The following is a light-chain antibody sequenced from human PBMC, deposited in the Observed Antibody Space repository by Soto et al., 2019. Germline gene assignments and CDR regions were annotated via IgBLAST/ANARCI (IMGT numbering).Light chain of an antibody. CDR2: GAS. J-gene: IGKJ5*01. Sequence: EMVMTQSPATRSVSPGERVALSCRASQSFSSNLAWYQHKPGQAPRLLIYGASTTATDVPPRFSGSGSGTEFTLTISNLQSEDFAVYYCQQYHDWPRTFGQGTRLEIK. CDR1: QSFSSN. V-gene: IGKV3-15*01. CDR3: QQYHDWPRT.